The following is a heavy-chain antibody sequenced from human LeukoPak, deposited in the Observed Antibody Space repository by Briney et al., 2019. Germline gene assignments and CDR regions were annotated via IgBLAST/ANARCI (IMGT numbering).Heavy chain of an antibody. CDR1: GFTFSSYA. CDR3: AKAVWFGEFDYYFFGLDV. J-gene: IGHJ6*02. CDR2: ISGSGGGT. Sequence: GGSLRLSCAAFGFTFSSYAMGWVRQAPGKGLEWVSAISGSGGGTYYADSVKGRFTFSRDNSKNTLYLQMNSLRPEDTALYYCAKAVWFGEFDYYFFGLDVWGQGTTVTVSS. V-gene: IGHV3-23*01. D-gene: IGHD3-10*01.